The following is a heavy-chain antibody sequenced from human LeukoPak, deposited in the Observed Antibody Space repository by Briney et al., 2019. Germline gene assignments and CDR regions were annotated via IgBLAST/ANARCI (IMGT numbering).Heavy chain of an antibody. CDR2: ISAYNGNT. J-gene: IGHJ5*02. CDR3: ARDRVAYCGGDCYSEWFDP. Sequence: ASVKVSCKASGYTFTSYGISWVRQAPGHELEWMGWISAYNGNTNYAQKLQGRVTMTTDTSTSTAYMELRSLRSDDTAVYYCARDRVAYCGGDCYSEWFDPWGQGALVTVSS. V-gene: IGHV1-18*01. D-gene: IGHD2-21*02. CDR1: GYTFTSYG.